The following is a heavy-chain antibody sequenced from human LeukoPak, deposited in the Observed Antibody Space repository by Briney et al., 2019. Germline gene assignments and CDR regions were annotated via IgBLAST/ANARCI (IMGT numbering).Heavy chain of an antibody. Sequence: GGSLRLSCAASKFMFSAYNMHWVRQVPGKWLEWLAIISHDGNTGHYADSVKGRFTISRDNSKDTVDLQMNSLRADDTAVYYCARDFNWAFDYWGQGTLVTVSS. CDR2: ISHDGNTG. CDR3: ARDFNWAFDY. V-gene: IGHV3-30-3*01. D-gene: IGHD3-16*01. J-gene: IGHJ4*02. CDR1: KFMFSAYN.